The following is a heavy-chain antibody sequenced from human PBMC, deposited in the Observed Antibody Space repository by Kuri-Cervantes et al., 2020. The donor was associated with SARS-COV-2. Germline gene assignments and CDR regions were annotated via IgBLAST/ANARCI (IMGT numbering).Heavy chain of an antibody. Sequence: GESLKISCAAPGFTFSSYAMSWVRQAPGKGLEWVSTISGDSGITYSADSVKGRFTISRDSSKKTVHLQMNRLRPEDTAVYFCARRYYDSSGYWEYFDYWGQGTLVTVSS. V-gene: IGHV3-23*01. CDR3: ARRYYDSSGYWEYFDY. J-gene: IGHJ4*02. CDR2: ISGDSGIT. CDR1: GFTFSSYA. D-gene: IGHD3-22*01.